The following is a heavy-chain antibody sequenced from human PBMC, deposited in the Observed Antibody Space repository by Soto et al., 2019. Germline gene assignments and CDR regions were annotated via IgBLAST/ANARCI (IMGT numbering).Heavy chain of an antibody. V-gene: IGHV4-31*03. CDR2: IYYSGST. Sequence: SETLSLTCTVSGGSISSGGYYWSWIRQHPGKGLEWIGYIYYSGSTYYNPSLKSRVTISVDTSKNHFSLKLSSVTPADTAVYYCARLGGYYYMDVWGKGTTVTVSS. J-gene: IGHJ6*03. CDR1: GGSISSGGYY. D-gene: IGHD3-10*01. CDR3: ARLGGYYYMDV.